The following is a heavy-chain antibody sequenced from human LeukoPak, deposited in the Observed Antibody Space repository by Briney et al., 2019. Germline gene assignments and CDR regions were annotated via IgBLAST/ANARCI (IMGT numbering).Heavy chain of an antibody. CDR2: FNHIYGTT. D-gene: IGHD3-3*01. Sequence: GASVKVSCKASGGSLKNFAISWVRQAPGQGPEWMGGFNHIYGTTNYAQKFQGRVTITVDDSTNIAYLDLSSLRSDDTALYYCARRAEWFSWTRLDAFDIWDQGTMVTVSS. CDR3: ARRAEWFSWTRLDAFDI. J-gene: IGHJ3*02. CDR1: GGSLKNFA. V-gene: IGHV1-69*01.